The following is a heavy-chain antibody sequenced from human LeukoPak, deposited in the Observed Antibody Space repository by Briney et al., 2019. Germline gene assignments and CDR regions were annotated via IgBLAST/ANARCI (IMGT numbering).Heavy chain of an antibody. J-gene: IGHJ3*02. CDR2: INTNTGNP. V-gene: IGHV7-4-1*02. CDR3: ARYMVRGVIHGGWNAFDI. D-gene: IGHD3-10*01. Sequence: GASVKVSCKASGYTFSNYAMNWVRQAPGQGLEWMGWINTNTGNPTYAQGFTGRFVFSLDTSVSTAYLQISSLKAEDTAVYYCARYMVRGVIHGGWNAFDIWGQGTMVTVSS. CDR1: GYTFSNYA.